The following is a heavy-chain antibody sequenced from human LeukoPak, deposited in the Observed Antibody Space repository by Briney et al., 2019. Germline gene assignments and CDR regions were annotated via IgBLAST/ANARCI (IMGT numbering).Heavy chain of an antibody. D-gene: IGHD1-1*01. CDR3: VRPGPSVY. CDR1: GFTFSNYD. Sequence: GGSLRLSCSASGFTFSNYDMDWVRQTPEKGLEWVAKIKGDGSEKYYVDSVKGRFTISRDDAKNSVYLQMSSLRAEDTAVYSCVRPGPSVYWGQGTLVTVSS. J-gene: IGHJ4*02. CDR2: IKGDGSEK. V-gene: IGHV3-7*05.